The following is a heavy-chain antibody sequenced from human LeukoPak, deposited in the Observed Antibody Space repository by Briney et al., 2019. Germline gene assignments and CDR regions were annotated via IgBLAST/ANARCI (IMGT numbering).Heavy chain of an antibody. J-gene: IGHJ5*02. V-gene: IGHV4-39*07. CDR1: GGSISSSSYY. CDR3: ARGYYGSGSSP. D-gene: IGHD3-10*01. CDR2: IYYSGST. Sequence: SETLSLTCTVSGGSISSSSYYWGWIRQPPGKGLEWIGSIYYSGSTYYNPSLKSRVTISVDTSKNQFSLKLSSVTAADTAVYYCARGYYGSGSSPWGQGTLVTVSS.